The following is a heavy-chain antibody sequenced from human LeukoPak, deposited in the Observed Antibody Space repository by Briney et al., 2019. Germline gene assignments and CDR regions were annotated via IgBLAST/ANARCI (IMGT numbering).Heavy chain of an antibody. CDR1: GGSFSGYY. V-gene: IGHV4-34*01. CDR2: INHSGST. Sequence: PSETLSLTCAVYGGSFSGYYWSWIRQPPGKGLEWIGEINHSGSTNYNPSLKSRVTIPVDTSKNQFSLKLSSVTAADTAVYYCARGSIRYSGSYPRLNQVDYWGQGTLVTVSS. D-gene: IGHD1-26*01. J-gene: IGHJ4*02. CDR3: ARGSIRYSGSYPRLNQVDY.